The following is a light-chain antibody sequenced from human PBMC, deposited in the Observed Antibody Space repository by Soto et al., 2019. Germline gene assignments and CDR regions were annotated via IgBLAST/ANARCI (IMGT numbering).Light chain of an antibody. CDR3: HQYGSSFWT. V-gene: IGKV3-20*01. CDR1: QSVSSSY. J-gene: IGKJ1*01. CDR2: DAS. Sequence: EIVLTQSPGTLSLSPGERATLSCRASQSVSSSYLAWYQQKPGQAPRLLIYDASTRATGIPARFSGSGSGTDFTLTISRLEPEDFAVYYCHQYGSSFWTFGQGTKVDTK.